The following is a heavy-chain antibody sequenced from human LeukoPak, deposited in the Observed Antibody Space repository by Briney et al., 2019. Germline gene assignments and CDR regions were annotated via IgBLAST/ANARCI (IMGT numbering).Heavy chain of an antibody. Sequence: GESPKISCKGSGYSFTSYWIGWVRQMPGKGLEWMGIIYPGDSDTRYGPSFQGQVTISADKSISTAYLQWSSLKALDTAMYYCARLNDILTRGWFDPWGQGTLVTVSS. J-gene: IGHJ5*02. CDR2: IYPGDSDT. V-gene: IGHV5-51*01. CDR3: ARLNDILTRGWFDP. CDR1: GYSFTSYW. D-gene: IGHD3-9*01.